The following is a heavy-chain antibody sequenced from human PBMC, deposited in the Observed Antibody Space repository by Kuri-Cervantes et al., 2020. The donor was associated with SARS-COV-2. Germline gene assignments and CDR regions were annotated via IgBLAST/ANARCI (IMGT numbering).Heavy chain of an antibody. D-gene: IGHD1-14*01. Sequence: GGSLRLSCAASGFTFSSYAMSWVRQAPGKGLEWVSAISGSGGSTYYADSVKGRFTISRDSSKNTLYLQMNSLRAEDTAVYYCATKPPGVNDAFDTWGQGTMVTVSS. V-gene: IGHV3-23*01. CDR3: ATKPPGVNDAFDT. CDR2: ISGSGGST. CDR1: GFTFSSYA. J-gene: IGHJ3*02.